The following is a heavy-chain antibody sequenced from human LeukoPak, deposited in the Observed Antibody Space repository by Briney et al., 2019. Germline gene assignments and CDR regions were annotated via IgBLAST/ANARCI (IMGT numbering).Heavy chain of an antibody. CDR2: ISSSSYI. J-gene: IGHJ4*02. V-gene: IGHV3-21*01. CDR1: GFTFSSYS. CDR3: ARLRFDY. Sequence: PGGSLRLSCAASGFTFSSYSMNWVRQAPGKGPEWVSSISSSSYIYYADSVKGRFTISRDNAKNSLYLQMNSLRAEDTAVYYCARLRFDYWGQGTLVTVSS.